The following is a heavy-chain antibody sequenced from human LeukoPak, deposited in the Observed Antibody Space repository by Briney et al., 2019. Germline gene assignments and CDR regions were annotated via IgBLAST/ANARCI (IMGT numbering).Heavy chain of an antibody. J-gene: IGHJ4*02. Sequence: GGSLRLSCAASGFTFSRYGMHWVRQAPGKGLEWVAVIWYDGSNEYYADSVKGRFTFSRDNSKKTLYLQMNTPRAEDTAVCYCARDSTDSSSTFDYWGQGTLVTVSS. V-gene: IGHV3-33*01. D-gene: IGHD6-6*01. CDR1: GFTFSRYG. CDR3: ARDSTDSSSTFDY. CDR2: IWYDGSNE.